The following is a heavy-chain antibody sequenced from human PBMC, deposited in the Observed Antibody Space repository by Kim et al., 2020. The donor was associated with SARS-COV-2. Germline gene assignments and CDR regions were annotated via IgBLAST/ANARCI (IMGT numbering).Heavy chain of an antibody. Sequence: GGSLRLSCVASEFSVTSNYMNWVRQAPGKGLEWVSVIHGDGTTYYADSVKGRFTISRDNSKNTLYLQMNSLRAEDTALYYCAKERDAFDMWGQGTMFTVSS. V-gene: IGHV3-53*01. J-gene: IGHJ3*02. CDR1: EFSVTSNY. CDR3: AKERDAFDM. CDR2: IHGDGTT.